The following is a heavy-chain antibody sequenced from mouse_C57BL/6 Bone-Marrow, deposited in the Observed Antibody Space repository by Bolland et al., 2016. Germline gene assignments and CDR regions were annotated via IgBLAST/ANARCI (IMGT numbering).Heavy chain of an antibody. CDR3: ARYYGRAY. Sequence: EIYPRSGNTYYNEKFKGKATLTADKSSSTAYMELRSLTSEDSAVYFCARYYGRAYWGQGTLV. V-gene: IGHV1-81*01. D-gene: IGHD1-1*01. CDR2: IYPRSGNT. J-gene: IGHJ3*01.